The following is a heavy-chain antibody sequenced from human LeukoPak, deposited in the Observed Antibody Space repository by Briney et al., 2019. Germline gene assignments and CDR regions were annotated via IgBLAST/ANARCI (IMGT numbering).Heavy chain of an antibody. CDR3: ARERITGTTNADNYYYYYYMDV. V-gene: IGHV1-18*01. CDR1: GYTFTSYG. Sequence: ASVKVSCKASGYTFTSYGISWVRQAPGQGLECMGWISAYNGNTNYAQKLQGRVTMTTDTSTSTAYMELRSLRSDDTAVYYCARERITGTTNADNYYYYYYMDVWGKGTTVTVSS. D-gene: IGHD1-7*01. CDR2: ISAYNGNT. J-gene: IGHJ6*03.